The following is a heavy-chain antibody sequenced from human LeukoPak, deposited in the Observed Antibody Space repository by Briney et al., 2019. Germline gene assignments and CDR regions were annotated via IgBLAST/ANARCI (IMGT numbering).Heavy chain of an antibody. V-gene: IGHV4-34*01. J-gene: IGHJ4*02. CDR1: GGSFSGYY. D-gene: IGHD1-26*01. CDR3: ARDYGSGNYPSLFDY. CDR2: INHSGST. Sequence: PSETLSLTCAVYGGSFSGYYWSWIRQPPGKGLEWIGEINHSGSTNYNPSLKSRVTISVDTSKNQFSLKLSSVTAADTAVYYCARDYGSGNYPSLFDYWGQGTLVTVSS.